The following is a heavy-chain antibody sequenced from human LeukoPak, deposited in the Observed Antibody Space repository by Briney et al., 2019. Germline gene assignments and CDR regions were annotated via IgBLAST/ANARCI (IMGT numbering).Heavy chain of an antibody. CDR2: IYHSGST. Sequence: SETLSPTCTVSGYSISSGYYWGWIRQPPGKGLEWIGSIYHSGSTYYNPSLKSRVTISVDTSKNQFSLKLSSVTAADTAVYYCARDRLAAALDHWGQGTLVTVSS. V-gene: IGHV4-38-2*02. CDR3: ARDRLAAALDH. D-gene: IGHD6-13*01. CDR1: GYSISSGYY. J-gene: IGHJ4*02.